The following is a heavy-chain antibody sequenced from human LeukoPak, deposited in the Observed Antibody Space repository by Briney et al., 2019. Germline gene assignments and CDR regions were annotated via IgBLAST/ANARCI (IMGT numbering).Heavy chain of an antibody. J-gene: IGHJ4*02. CDR3: ARHTNNGGVFYTY. Sequence: PSETLSLTCTVSGGPITRTSYYWGWIRQPSGEGRVCLGSFYYSGSTYYSPSIESRVTISLETFKSLFSLELSSVSGADTAVYYCARHTNNGGVFYTYWGQGTLVTVSS. D-gene: IGHD2-8*01. CDR2: FYYSGST. V-gene: IGHV4-39*01. CDR1: GGPITRTSYY.